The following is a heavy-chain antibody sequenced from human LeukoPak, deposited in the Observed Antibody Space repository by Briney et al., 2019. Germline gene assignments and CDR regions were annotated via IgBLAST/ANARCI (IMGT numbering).Heavy chain of an antibody. Sequence: GGSLRLSCAASGFTFSSYEMNWVRQAPGKGLEWVSYISSSGSTIYYADSVKGRFTISRDNSKNTLYLQMNSLRAEDTAVYYCAKVRELYCTNGVCYDFDYWGQGTLVTVSS. V-gene: IGHV3-48*03. CDR1: GFTFSSYE. CDR3: AKVRELYCTNGVCYDFDY. J-gene: IGHJ4*02. CDR2: ISSSGSTI. D-gene: IGHD2-8*01.